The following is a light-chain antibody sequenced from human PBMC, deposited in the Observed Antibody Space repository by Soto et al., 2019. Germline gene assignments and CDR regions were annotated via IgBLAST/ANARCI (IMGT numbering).Light chain of an antibody. V-gene: IGLV1-40*01. Sequence: QSVLTLPPSVSGAAEQRVTISFTGRSSNIGAGYDVHWYQQLPGTAPKLLIYGNSNRPSGVPDRFSGSKSGTSASVAVTGLQAEDEADYYCQSYASSLSGSVVFGGGTQLTVL. J-gene: IGLJ2*01. CDR3: QSYASSLSGSVV. CDR1: SSNIGAGYD. CDR2: GNS.